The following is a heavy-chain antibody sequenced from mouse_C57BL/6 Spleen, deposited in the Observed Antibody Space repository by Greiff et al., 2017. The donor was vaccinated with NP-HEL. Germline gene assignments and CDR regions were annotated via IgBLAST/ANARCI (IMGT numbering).Heavy chain of an antibody. V-gene: IGHV1-20*01. CDR1: GYSFTGYF. CDR3: ARRGDDGYGFDY. Sequence: VQLKQSGPELVKPGDSVKISCKASGYSFTGYFMNWVMQSHGKSLEWIGRINPYNGDTFYNQKFKGKATLTVDKSSSTAHMELRSLTSEDSAVYYCARRGDDGYGFDYWGQGTTLTVSS. J-gene: IGHJ2*01. CDR2: INPYNGDT. D-gene: IGHD2-3*01.